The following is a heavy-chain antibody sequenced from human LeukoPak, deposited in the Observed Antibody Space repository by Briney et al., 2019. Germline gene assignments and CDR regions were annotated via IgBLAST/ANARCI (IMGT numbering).Heavy chain of an antibody. CDR2: IIPIFGTA. CDR1: GGTFSSYA. Sequence: SVKVSCKASGGTFSSYALSWVRQAPGQGLEWMGGIIPIFGTANYAQKFQGRVTITADESTSTAYMELSSLRSEDTAVYYCARGSMVRGVMTEFDIWGQGTMVTVSS. D-gene: IGHD3-10*01. V-gene: IGHV1-69*01. J-gene: IGHJ3*02. CDR3: ARGSMVRGVMTEFDI.